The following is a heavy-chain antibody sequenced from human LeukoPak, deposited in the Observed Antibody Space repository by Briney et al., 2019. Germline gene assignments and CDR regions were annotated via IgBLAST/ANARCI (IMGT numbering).Heavy chain of an antibody. V-gene: IGHV3-48*03. CDR3: ARGSF. Sequence: GGSLRLSCVTSGFAFSIYDMNWVRQAPGKGLEWISYISTSGATMHYADSVEGRFTISRDNARNSLYLQMNSLRAKDTAVYYCARGSFWGQGTLVTVSS. J-gene: IGHJ4*02. CDR2: ISTSGATM. CDR1: GFAFSIYD.